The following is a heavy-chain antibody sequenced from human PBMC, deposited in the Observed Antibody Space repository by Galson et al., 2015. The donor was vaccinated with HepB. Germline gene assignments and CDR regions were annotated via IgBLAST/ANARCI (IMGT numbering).Heavy chain of an antibody. Sequence: SVKVSCKVSGYTLTELSMHWVRQAPGKGLEWMGGFDPEDGETIYAQKFQGRVTMTEDTSTDTAYMELSSLRSEDTAVYYCAILPGGIAVADEYYFDYWGQGTLVTVSS. V-gene: IGHV1-24*01. CDR3: AILPGGIAVADEYYFDY. J-gene: IGHJ4*02. CDR2: FDPEDGET. CDR1: GYTLTELS. D-gene: IGHD6-19*01.